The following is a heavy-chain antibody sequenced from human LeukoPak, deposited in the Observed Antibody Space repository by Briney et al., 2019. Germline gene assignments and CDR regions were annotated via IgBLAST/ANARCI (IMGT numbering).Heavy chain of an antibody. Sequence: SETLSLTCAVYGGSFSGYYWSWIRQPPGKGLEWIGEINHSGSTNYNPSLKSRVTISVDTSKNQFSLKLSSVTAADTAVYYCARCHGVTIVGVFITHKGAYYMDVWGKGTTVTVSS. D-gene: IGHD3-3*01. CDR3: ARCHGVTIVGVFITHKGAYYMDV. CDR1: GGSFSGYY. J-gene: IGHJ6*03. CDR2: INHSGST. V-gene: IGHV4-34*01.